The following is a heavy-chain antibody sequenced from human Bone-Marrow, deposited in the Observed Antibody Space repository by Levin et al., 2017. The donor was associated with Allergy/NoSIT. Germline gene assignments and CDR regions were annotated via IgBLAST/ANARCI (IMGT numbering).Heavy chain of an antibody. D-gene: IGHD1/OR15-1a*01. CDR2: ITGSGSTI. V-gene: IGHV3-48*04. CDR3: ARDLNKAQYYYGTDV. J-gene: IGHJ6*02. Sequence: GGSLRLSCTVSGFTFSIYSINWVRQAPGKGLEWVSYITGSGSTIYYADSVKGRFTISRDNAKNSLYLQMNSLRAEDTAVYYCARDLNKAQYYYGTDVWGQGTTLTVSS. CDR1: GFTFSIYS.